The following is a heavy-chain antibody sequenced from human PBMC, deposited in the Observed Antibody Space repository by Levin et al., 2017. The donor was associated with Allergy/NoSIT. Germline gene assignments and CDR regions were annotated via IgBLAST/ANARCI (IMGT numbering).Heavy chain of an antibody. J-gene: IGHJ4*02. V-gene: IGHV3-49*04. CDR3: SRDRLDYGGNSLLGY. D-gene: IGHD4-23*01. CDR2: IRSKTYGGTT. Sequence: GGSLRLSCTASGFTFGDYIMSWVRQAPGKGLEWVGLIRSKTYGGTTDYAASVKGRFTISRDDSKSIAYLQMNSLKTEDTAVYYCSRDRLDYGGNSLLGYWGQGTLVTVSS. CDR1: GFTFGDYI.